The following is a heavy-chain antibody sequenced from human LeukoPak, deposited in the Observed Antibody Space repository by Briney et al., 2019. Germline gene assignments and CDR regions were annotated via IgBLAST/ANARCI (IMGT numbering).Heavy chain of an antibody. J-gene: IGHJ4*02. Sequence: ASVKVSCKTSGYTFTGYYMHWVGQAPGQGLEWMGWIDPNSGGTNYAQKFQGRITMTRDTSIGTAYMELSGLTSDDTAVYYCARGYYDRGSLYYFDYWGQGTLVTVSS. D-gene: IGHD3-22*01. CDR2: IDPNSGGT. CDR3: ARGYYDRGSLYYFDY. V-gene: IGHV1-2*02. CDR1: GYTFTGYY.